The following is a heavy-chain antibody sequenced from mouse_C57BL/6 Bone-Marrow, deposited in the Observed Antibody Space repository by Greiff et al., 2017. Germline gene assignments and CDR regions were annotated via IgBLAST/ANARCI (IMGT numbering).Heavy chain of an antibody. Sequence: QVQLQQPVAELVKPGASVKLSCKASGYTFTSYWMHWVKQRPGQGLEWIGMIHPNSGSTNYNEKFKSKATLTVDKSSSTAYMQLSSLTSEDSAVYYGAGPFAYWGQGTLVTVSA. J-gene: IGHJ3*01. CDR2: IHPNSGST. CDR1: GYTFTSYW. V-gene: IGHV1-64*01. CDR3: AGPFAY.